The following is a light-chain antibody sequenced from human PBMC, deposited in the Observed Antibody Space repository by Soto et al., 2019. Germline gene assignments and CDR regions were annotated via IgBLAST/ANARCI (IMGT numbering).Light chain of an antibody. V-gene: IGKV1-5*01. CDR3: QQYDSSSPT. J-gene: IGKJ2*01. Sequence: DIQMTQSPSTLSASVGDGVTITCRASQNISVWLAWYQQRPGKAPKFLLYDASNLETGVSSRFSGSGSGTEFTLTIRSLQPDDFATYYCQQYDSSSPTFGQGTKLAIK. CDR2: DAS. CDR1: QNISVW.